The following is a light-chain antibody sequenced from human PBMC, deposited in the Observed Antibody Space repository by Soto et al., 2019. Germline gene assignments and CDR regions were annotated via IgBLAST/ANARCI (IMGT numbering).Light chain of an antibody. V-gene: IGKV3-15*01. Sequence: ETVMTQSAAALSVSVGDRVTLSCRASQSVSTNLARYQQRPGQAPRLLIHGASTRATGVPDRISGSGSGTDFTLTISSLQSEDFAIYYCQQYNNWPRTFGQGTKLEIK. CDR2: GAS. CDR1: QSVSTN. CDR3: QQYNNWPRT. J-gene: IGKJ2*01.